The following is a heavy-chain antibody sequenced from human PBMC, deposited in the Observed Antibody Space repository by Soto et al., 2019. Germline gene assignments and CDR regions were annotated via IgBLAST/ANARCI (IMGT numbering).Heavy chain of an antibody. Sequence: PSETLSLTCTVSGCSISSSSYYWSWIRQPPGKGLEWIGEINHSGSTNYNPSLKSRVTISVDTSKNQFSLKLSSVTAADTAVYYCARGDTVWFGGTPILEEHWGQGTLVTVSS. V-gene: IGHV4-39*07. D-gene: IGHD3-10*01. CDR3: ARGDTVWFGGTPILEEH. CDR1: GCSISSSSYY. CDR2: INHSGST. J-gene: IGHJ4*02.